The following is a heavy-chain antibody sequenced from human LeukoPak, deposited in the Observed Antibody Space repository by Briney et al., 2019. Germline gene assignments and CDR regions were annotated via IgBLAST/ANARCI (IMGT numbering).Heavy chain of an antibody. CDR2: INHSGST. V-gene: IGHV4-34*01. CDR3: AREDSRTFDI. CDR1: GGSFSGYY. J-gene: IGHJ3*02. Sequence: SETLSLTCAVYGGSFSGYYWSWIRQPPGKGLEWIGEINHSGSTNYNPSFKSRVTISVDTSKNQFSLKLSSVTAADTAVYYCAREDSRTFDIWGQGTMVTVSS. D-gene: IGHD6-13*01.